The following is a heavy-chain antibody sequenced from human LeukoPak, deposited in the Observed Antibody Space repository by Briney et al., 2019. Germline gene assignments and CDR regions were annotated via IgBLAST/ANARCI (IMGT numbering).Heavy chain of an antibody. CDR1: GGSISSYY. V-gene: IGHV4-59*08. D-gene: IGHD4-17*01. CDR3: ARGDSGDY. J-gene: IGHJ4*02. CDR2: IYSSGST. Sequence: PSETLSLTCTVSGGSISSYYWSWIRQPPGKGLEWIGYIYSSGSTNYNPSLKSRVTISVDTSKNQFSLKLSSVTAADTAVYYCARGDSGDYWGQGTLVTVSS.